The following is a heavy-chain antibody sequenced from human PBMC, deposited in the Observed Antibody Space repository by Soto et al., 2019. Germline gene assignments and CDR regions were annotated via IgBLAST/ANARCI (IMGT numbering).Heavy chain of an antibody. CDR3: ATRPCEVNYYGGFDY. J-gene: IGHJ4*02. D-gene: IGHD3-22*01. CDR1: GFTFTTCW. Sequence: EVQLVESGGGLVQPGGSLRLSCEASGFTFTTCWMTWVRQAPGKGLEWVANINKDGSEKFYVDSVKGRFTISRDNAKNSLFLQMNSLRAEDTAVYYCATRPCEVNYYGGFDYWGQGALVTGSS. V-gene: IGHV3-7*03. CDR2: INKDGSEK.